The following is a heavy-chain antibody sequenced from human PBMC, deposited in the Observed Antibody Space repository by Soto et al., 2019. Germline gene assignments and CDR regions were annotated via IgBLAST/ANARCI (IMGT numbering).Heavy chain of an antibody. CDR1: GDTFSSHG. CDR3: ARASGRGWYNWFDP. CDR2: IIPKFGTT. V-gene: IGHV1-69*01. D-gene: IGHD6-19*01. J-gene: IGHJ5*02. Sequence: QVQLVQSGAEVKKPGSSVKVSCKASGDTFSSHGISWVRHAPGQGLEYMGGIIPKFGTTNYAQKFRGRVTITADESTSTAYMEVSSLRYEDTAVYYCARASGRGWYNWFDPWGQGTLVTVSS.